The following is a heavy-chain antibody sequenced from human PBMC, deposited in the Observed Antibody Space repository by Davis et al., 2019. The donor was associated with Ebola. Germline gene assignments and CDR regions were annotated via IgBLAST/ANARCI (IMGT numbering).Heavy chain of an antibody. J-gene: IGHJ6*04. Sequence: GGSLRLSCAASGFTFRNYWMTWVRQAPGKGLEWVANIKKDESEKYYVDSVKGRFTISRDNAKNSLYLQMNSLRDEDTAVYYCARDTALGYYYYGMDVWGKGTTVTVSS. CDR2: IKKDESEK. CDR1: GFTFRNYW. D-gene: IGHD4-17*01. V-gene: IGHV3-7*01. CDR3: ARDTALGYYYYGMDV.